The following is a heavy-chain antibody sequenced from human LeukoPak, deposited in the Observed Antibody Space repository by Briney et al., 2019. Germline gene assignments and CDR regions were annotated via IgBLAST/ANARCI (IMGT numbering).Heavy chain of an antibody. D-gene: IGHD3-9*01. Sequence: ASVKVSCKASGGTFSSYAISWVRQAPGQGLEWMGRIIPIFGTANYAQKFQGRVTMTEGTSTDTAYMELSSLRSEDTAVYYCATRTGITIYFDYWGQGTLVTVSS. CDR3: ATRTGITIYFDY. V-gene: IGHV1-69*06. CDR2: IIPIFGTA. J-gene: IGHJ4*02. CDR1: GGTFSSYA.